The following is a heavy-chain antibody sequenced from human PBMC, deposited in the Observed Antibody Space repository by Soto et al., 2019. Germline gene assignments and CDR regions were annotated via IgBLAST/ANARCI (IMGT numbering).Heavy chain of an antibody. CDR3: ARQNSGSSET. CDR1: GGSISSSSYY. V-gene: IGHV4-39*01. J-gene: IGHJ4*02. Sequence: SETLSLTCTVSGGSISSSSYYWGWIRQPPGKGLEWIGSIYYSGSTYYNPSLKSRVTISVDTSKNQFSLKLSSVTAADTAVYYCARQNSGSSETWGRGTLVTVSS. CDR2: IYYSGST. D-gene: IGHD6-6*01.